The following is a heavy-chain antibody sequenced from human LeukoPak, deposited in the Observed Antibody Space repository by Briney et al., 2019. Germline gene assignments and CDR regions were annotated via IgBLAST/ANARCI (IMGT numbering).Heavy chain of an antibody. V-gene: IGHV1-69*13. CDR2: IIPIFGTA. Sequence: SVKVSCKASGGTFSSYAISWMRQAPGHGLEWMGGIIPIFGTANYAQKFQGRVTITADESTSTAYMELSSLRSEDTAVYYCARDQCSSTCCYAMIFDYWGQGTLVTVSS. J-gene: IGHJ4*02. D-gene: IGHD2-2*01. CDR3: ARDQCSSTCCYAMIFDY. CDR1: GGTFSSYA.